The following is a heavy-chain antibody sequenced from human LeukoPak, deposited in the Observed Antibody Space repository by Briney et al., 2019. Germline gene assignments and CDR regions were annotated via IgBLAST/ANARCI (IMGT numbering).Heavy chain of an antibody. CDR2: IYSGGTT. CDR1: EFTVSSNY. D-gene: IGHD3-10*01. Sequence: GGSLRLSCAASEFTVSSNYMSWVRQAPGKGLEWVSVIYSGGTTYYADSVKGRFTISRDNSKNTLYLQMNSLRAEDTAVYYCAREVITMVRGTSKGYYYGMDVWGQGTLVTVSS. CDR3: AREVITMVRGTSKGYYYGMDV. J-gene: IGHJ6*02. V-gene: IGHV3-53*05.